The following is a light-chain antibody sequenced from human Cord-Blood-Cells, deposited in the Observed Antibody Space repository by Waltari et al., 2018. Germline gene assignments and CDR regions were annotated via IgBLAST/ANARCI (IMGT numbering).Light chain of an antibody. CDR3: QQYYSTIT. Sequence: DIVMTQSPDSLAVSLGERATINCKSSQSVLYSSNNKNYLAWYQQKPGQPPKLLIYWACTRESGVPDRFSGSGSGTDFTLTNSSLQAEDVAVYYCQQYYSTITFGQGTRLEIK. J-gene: IGKJ5*01. CDR1: QSVLYSSNNKNY. V-gene: IGKV4-1*01. CDR2: WAC.